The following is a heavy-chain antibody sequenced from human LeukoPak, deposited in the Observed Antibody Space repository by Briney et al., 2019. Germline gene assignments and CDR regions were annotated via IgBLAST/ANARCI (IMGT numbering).Heavy chain of an antibody. Sequence: SETLSLTCTVSGGSISSYYWSWIRQPPGKGLEWIGYIYYGGSTNYNPSLKSRVTISVDTSKNQFSLKLSSVTAADTAVYYCAGYSSSWYRRDYWGQGTLVTVSS. CDR1: GGSISSYY. V-gene: IGHV4-59*01. CDR3: AGYSSSWYRRDY. CDR2: IYYGGST. D-gene: IGHD6-13*01. J-gene: IGHJ4*02.